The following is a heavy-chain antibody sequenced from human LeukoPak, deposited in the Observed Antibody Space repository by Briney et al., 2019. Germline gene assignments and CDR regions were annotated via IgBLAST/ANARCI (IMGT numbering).Heavy chain of an antibody. V-gene: IGHV4-34*01. CDR2: INHSGST. J-gene: IGHJ6*03. Sequence: SETLSLTCAVYGGSFSGYYWSWIRQPPGKGLEWIGEINHSGSTNYNPSLKSRVTISVDTSKNQFSLKLSSVTAADTAVYYCAKKNYYYYMDVWGKGTTVTISS. CDR1: GGSFSGYY. CDR3: AKKNYYYYMDV.